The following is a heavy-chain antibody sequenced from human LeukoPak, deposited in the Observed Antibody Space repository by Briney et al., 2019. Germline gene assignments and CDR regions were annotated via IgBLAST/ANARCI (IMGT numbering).Heavy chain of an antibody. Sequence: PGGSLRLSCAASGFTFSSYAMSWVRQAPGKGLEWVSAISGSGGSTYYADSEKGRFTISRDNSKNTLYLQMNSLRAEDTAVYYCARDHSGGSRGWFDPWGQGTLVTVSS. J-gene: IGHJ5*02. D-gene: IGHD2-15*01. CDR1: GFTFSSYA. V-gene: IGHV3-23*01. CDR2: ISGSGGST. CDR3: ARDHSGGSRGWFDP.